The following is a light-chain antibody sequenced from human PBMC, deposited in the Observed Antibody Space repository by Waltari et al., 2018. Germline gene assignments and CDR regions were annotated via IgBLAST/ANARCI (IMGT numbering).Light chain of an antibody. Sequence: SYVLTQPPSVSVAPGKTARITCGGNNIGSKSVHWYQQKPGQAPVLVIDSDSDRPPGIPGRFSGSNSGNAATLSVSRVEAGDEAVYYCQVWDSSSVYVFGSGTKVTVL. CDR2: SDS. CDR1: NIGSKS. J-gene: IGLJ1*01. V-gene: IGLV3-21*04. CDR3: QVWDSSSVYV.